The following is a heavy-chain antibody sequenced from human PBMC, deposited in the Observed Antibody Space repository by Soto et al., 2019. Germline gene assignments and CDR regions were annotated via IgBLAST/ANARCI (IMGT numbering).Heavy chain of an antibody. D-gene: IGHD6-13*01. CDR2: IYYSGST. J-gene: IGHJ4*02. CDR3: ARDSSSWYGIDY. CDR1: GGSISSYY. V-gene: IGHV4-59*01. Sequence: SETLSLTCTVSGGSISSYYWSWIRQPPGKGLEWFGYIYYSGSTNYNPSLKSRVTISVDTSKNQFSLKLSSVTAADTAVYYCARDSSSWYGIDYWGQGTLVTVSS.